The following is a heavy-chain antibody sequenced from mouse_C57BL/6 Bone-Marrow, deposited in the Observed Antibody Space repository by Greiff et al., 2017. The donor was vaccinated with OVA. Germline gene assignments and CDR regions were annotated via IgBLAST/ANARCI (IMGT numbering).Heavy chain of an antibody. Sequence: QVQLQQPGAELVRPGSSVKLSCKASGYTFTSYWMDWVKQRPGQGLEWIGNIYPSDSETHYNQKFKDKATLTVDKSSSTAYMQLSSLTSEDSAVYYCARWLRSPWFAYWGQGTLVTVSA. J-gene: IGHJ3*01. CDR1: GYTFTSYW. CDR2: IYPSDSET. V-gene: IGHV1-61*01. D-gene: IGHD3-2*02. CDR3: ARWLRSPWFAY.